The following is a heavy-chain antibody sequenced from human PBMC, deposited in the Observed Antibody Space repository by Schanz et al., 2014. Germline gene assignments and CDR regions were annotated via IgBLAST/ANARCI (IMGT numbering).Heavy chain of an antibody. Sequence: EVQLVESGGGLVKPGGSLRLSCAASGFAFSAYSMNWVRQAPGKGLEWVSSISSSGSYIYFPDSVKGRFTISRDNAKNSLFLQMNSLRAEDTAVYYCARLGRMGAFDIWGQGTMVTVSS. CDR1: GFAFSAYS. J-gene: IGHJ3*02. CDR3: ARLGRMGAFDI. V-gene: IGHV3-21*01. CDR2: ISSSGSYI. D-gene: IGHD2-8*01.